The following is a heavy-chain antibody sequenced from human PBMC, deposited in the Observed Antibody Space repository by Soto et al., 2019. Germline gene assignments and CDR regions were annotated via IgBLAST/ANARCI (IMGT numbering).Heavy chain of an antibody. CDR1: GYTFTSYG. J-gene: IGHJ5*02. CDR2: ISAYNGNT. CDR3: ARDLIGYCSSTSCYGGRWFDP. V-gene: IGHV1-18*01. D-gene: IGHD2-2*01. Sequence: ASVKVSCKASGYTFTSYGISWVRQAPGQGLEWMGWISAYNGNTNYAQKLQGRVTMTTDTSTSTAYMELRSLRSDDTAVYYCARDLIGYCSSTSCYGGRWFDPWGQGTLVTVSS.